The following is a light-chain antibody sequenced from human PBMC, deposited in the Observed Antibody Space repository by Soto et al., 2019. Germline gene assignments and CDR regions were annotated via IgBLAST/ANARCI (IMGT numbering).Light chain of an antibody. CDR1: QSVSSN. CDR3: QQYHNWPPIT. Sequence: EIVMTQSPATLSVSPGERATLSCRASQSVSSNLAWYQQKPGQAPRLLMYGASTRATGIPARFSGSGSGTEFTLTISSLQSEDFAVYYCQQYHNWPPITFGQGTRLEMK. J-gene: IGKJ5*01. V-gene: IGKV3-15*01. CDR2: GAS.